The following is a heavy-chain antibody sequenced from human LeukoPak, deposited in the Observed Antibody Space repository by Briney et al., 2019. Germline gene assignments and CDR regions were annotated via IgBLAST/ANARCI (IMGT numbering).Heavy chain of an antibody. Sequence: PGGSLRLSCAASGFTFSSYEMNWVRQAPGKGLEWVSYISSSGSTIYYADSVKGRFTISRDNAKNSLYLQMNGLRAEDTAVYYCARYSSSSEVAGYMDVWGKGTTVTVPS. J-gene: IGHJ6*03. V-gene: IGHV3-48*03. CDR1: GFTFSSYE. CDR3: ARYSSSSEVAGYMDV. CDR2: ISSSGSTI. D-gene: IGHD6-19*01.